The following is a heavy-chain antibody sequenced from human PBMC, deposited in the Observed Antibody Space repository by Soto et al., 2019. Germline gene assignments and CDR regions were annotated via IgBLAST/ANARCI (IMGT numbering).Heavy chain of an antibody. CDR3: ARYHAVGDWLLSGLDY. J-gene: IGHJ4*02. Sequence: ASVKVSCKASGYTFTSYYMHWVRQAPGQGLEWMGIINPSGGSTSYAQKFQGRVTMTRDTSTSTVYMELSSLRSEDTAVYYCARYHAVGDWLLSGLDYWGQGTLVTVSS. V-gene: IGHV1-46*01. CDR1: GYTFTSYY. CDR2: INPSGGST. D-gene: IGHD3-9*01.